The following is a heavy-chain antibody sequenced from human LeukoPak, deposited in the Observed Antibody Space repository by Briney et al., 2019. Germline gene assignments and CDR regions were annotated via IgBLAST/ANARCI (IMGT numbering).Heavy chain of an antibody. CDR3: ARLVSFAGLVGGDYFDY. D-gene: IGHD3-16*01. J-gene: IGHJ4*02. Sequence: SETLSLTCTVSDGSISSSSYFWGWIRQPPGKGLEWIGSIYYSENTYYNPSLKSRVTISVDTSRNQFSLKLSSVTAADTAVYYCARLVSFAGLVGGDYFDYWGQGNLVTVSS. CDR1: DGSISSSSYF. V-gene: IGHV4-39*01. CDR2: IYYSENT.